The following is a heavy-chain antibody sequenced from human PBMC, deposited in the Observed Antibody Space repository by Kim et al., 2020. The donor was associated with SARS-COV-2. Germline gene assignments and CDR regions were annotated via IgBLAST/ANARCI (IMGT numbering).Heavy chain of an antibody. D-gene: IGHD3-10*01. CDR3: ARATMVRYFDY. Sequence: SETLSLTCAVSGGSISSGGYSWSWIRQPPGKGLEWIGYIYHSGSTYYNPSLKSRVTISVDRSKNQFSLKLSSVTAADTAVYYCARATMVRYFDYWGQGTL. V-gene: IGHV4-30-2*01. CDR1: GGSISSGGYS. J-gene: IGHJ4*02. CDR2: IYHSGST.